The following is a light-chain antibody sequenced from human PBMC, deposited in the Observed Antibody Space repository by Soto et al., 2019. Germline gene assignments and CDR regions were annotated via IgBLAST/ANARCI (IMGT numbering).Light chain of an antibody. J-gene: IGKJ1*01. V-gene: IGKV3-20*01. CDR3: QQYGSSLWT. CDR1: QSVSSSY. CDR2: GAS. Sequence: IVLTQSPGSLSLSPWERDKISCRASQSVSSSYLAWYQQKPGQAPRLLIYGASSRATGIPDRFSGSGSGTDFTLTISRLEPEDFAVYYCQQYGSSLWTFGQGTKVDIK.